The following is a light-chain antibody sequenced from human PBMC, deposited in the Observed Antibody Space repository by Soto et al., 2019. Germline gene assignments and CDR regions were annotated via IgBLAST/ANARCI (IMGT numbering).Light chain of an antibody. CDR3: QSYDTSLSVV. J-gene: IGLJ2*01. CDR2: TNS. Sequence: QSVLTQSPSVSGAPGQRVTISCTGSSSNIGARYDVHWYQQLPGTAPKLLIYTNSNRPSGVPDRCTGSKSGTSASLAITGLQAEDEADYYCQSYDTSLSVVFGGGTKLTVL. CDR1: SSNIGARYD. V-gene: IGLV1-40*01.